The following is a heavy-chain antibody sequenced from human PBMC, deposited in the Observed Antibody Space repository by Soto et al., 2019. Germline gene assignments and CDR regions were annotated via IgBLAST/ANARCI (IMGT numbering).Heavy chain of an antibody. CDR2: IFYSGTT. J-gene: IGHJ4*02. CDR3: ARIRLGGLAF. V-gene: IGHV4-31*03. CDR1: SGSLTDEGHF. D-gene: IGHD7-27*01. Sequence: PSETLSLTCTVSSGSLTDEGHFCTWIRQHPGKGLEWIGSIFYSGTTFYSPSLGSRVTISVDTSKNQFSLSLRSLTAADTAVYYCARIRLGGLAFWGQGSLVTVSS.